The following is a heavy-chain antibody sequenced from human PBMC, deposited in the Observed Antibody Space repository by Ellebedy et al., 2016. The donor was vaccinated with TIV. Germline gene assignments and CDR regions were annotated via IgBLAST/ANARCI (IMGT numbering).Heavy chain of an antibody. CDR1: GFNFSPYW. J-gene: IGHJ4*02. CDR3: ARENWGQFDY. D-gene: IGHD3-16*01. CDR2: ISSDGGGT. Sequence: GESLKISCAASGFNFSPYWMSWVRQVPGKGLEWLATISSDGGGTEYVDSVKGRLTISRDNAKRSLFLQMSSLRVDDTAVYYCARENWGQFDYWGQGTLVTVSS. V-gene: IGHV3-7*01.